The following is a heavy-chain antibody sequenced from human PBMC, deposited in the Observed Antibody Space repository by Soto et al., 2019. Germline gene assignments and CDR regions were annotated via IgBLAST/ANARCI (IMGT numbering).Heavy chain of an antibody. D-gene: IGHD5-18*01. V-gene: IGHV1-2*04. J-gene: IGHJ4*02. CDR1: GYTFTGYY. CDR2: INPNSGGT. Sequence: GASVKVSCKASGYTFTGYYMHWVRQAPGQGLEWMGWINPNSGGTNYAQKFQGWVTMTRDTSISTAYMELSRLRSDDTAVYYCARERHTATVQGEFDFSGLGTLITVSS. CDR3: ARERHTATVQGEFDF.